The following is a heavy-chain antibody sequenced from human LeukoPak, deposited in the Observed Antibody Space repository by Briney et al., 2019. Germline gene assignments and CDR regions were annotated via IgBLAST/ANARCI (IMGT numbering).Heavy chain of an antibody. J-gene: IGHJ2*01. CDR1: GFTFSSYD. D-gene: IGHD7-27*01. CDR3: AKGHWGDWYFDL. V-gene: IGHV3-23*01. CDR2: FSSGGSST. Sequence: GGSLRLSCAASGFTFSSYDMSWVRQAPGKGLEWVSTFSSGGSSTYYADSVKGRFTISRDNSKSTLYLQMNSLRAEDTAVYYCAKGHWGDWYFDLWGRGTLVTVSS.